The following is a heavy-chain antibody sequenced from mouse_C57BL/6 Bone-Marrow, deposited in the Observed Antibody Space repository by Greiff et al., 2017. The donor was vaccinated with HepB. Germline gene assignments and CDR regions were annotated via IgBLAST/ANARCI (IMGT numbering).Heavy chain of an antibody. CDR2: IYPGSGST. D-gene: IGHD1-1*01. CDR3: ASHYGSSSY. Sequence: VQLQQSGAELARPGASVKLSCKASGYTFTSYGISWVKQRTGQGLEWIGEIYPGSGSTNYNEKFKSKATLTVDTSSSTAYMQLSSLTSEDSAVYYCASHYGSSSYWGQGTLVTVSA. CDR1: GYTFTSYG. J-gene: IGHJ3*01. V-gene: IGHV1-81*01.